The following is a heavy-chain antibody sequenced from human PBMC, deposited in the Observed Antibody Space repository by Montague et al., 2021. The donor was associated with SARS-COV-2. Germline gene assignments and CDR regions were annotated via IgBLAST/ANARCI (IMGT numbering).Heavy chain of an antibody. V-gene: IGHV6-1*01. J-gene: IGHJ4*02. CDR1: GDSVSSNSAA. CDR2: TYYRSKWYN. CDR3: ARNIAVAGRAEGFDY. D-gene: IGHD6-19*01. Sequence: CAISGDSVSSNSAAWNWIRQSPSRGLEWLGRTYYRSKWYNDYAVSVKSRITINPDTSKNQFSLQLNSVTPEDTAVYYCARNIAVAGRAEGFDYWGQGTLVPVSS.